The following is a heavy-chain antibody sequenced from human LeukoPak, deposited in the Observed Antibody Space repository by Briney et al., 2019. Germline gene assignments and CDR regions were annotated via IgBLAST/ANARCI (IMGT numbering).Heavy chain of an antibody. V-gene: IGHV1-18*01. CDR2: ISAYNGNT. D-gene: IGHD3-22*01. Sequence: ASVKVSCKGSGYTFTSCGISWVRQAPGQGLEWVGWISAYNGNTNYAQKLQGRGTMTTDTSTSTAYMELRSLRSDDTAVYYCARDWSDYYDSSGYYPQTKFDYWGQGTLVTVSS. J-gene: IGHJ4*02. CDR1: GYTFTSCG. CDR3: ARDWSDYYDSSGYYPQTKFDY.